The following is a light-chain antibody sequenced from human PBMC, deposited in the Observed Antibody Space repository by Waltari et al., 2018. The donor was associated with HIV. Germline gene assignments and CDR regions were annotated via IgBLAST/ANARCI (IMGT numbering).Light chain of an antibody. V-gene: IGLV1-47*01. Sequence: QSVLTQPPSASGTPGQRVTISCSGGSPNIGSNSVFWYQLLPGTAPKLLVYRNDQRPSGVPDRLSGSKSGTSASLAISGLRSEDEADYYCAAWDDSLSGYVFGTGTKVTVL. CDR1: SPNIGSNS. CDR3: AAWDDSLSGYV. J-gene: IGLJ1*01. CDR2: RND.